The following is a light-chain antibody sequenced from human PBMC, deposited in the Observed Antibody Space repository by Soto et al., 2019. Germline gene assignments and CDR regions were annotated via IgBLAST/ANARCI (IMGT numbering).Light chain of an antibody. CDR2: EVS. J-gene: IGLJ1*01. V-gene: IGLV2-14*01. Sequence: QSALTQPASVSASPGQSITISCTGTSSDVGGYNYVSWYQQHPGKAPKLMIYEVSNRPSGVSNRFSGSKSGNTASLTISGLQAEDEADYYCSSYTSSSTLAFGTGTKLTVL. CDR1: SSDVGGYNY. CDR3: SSYTSSSTLA.